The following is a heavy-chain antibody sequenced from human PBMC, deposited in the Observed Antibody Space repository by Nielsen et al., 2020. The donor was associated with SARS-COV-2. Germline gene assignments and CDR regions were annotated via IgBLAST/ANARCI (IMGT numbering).Heavy chain of an antibody. V-gene: IGHV3-21*01. Sequence: GESLKISCVGSGFIFGDYYMSWVRQAPGKGLEWVASITMSGAYMYYADSVRGRFTVSRDNAENSLYLQMNSLRDEDTAVYYCAREELDYYYMDVWGKGTTVTVSS. J-gene: IGHJ6*03. D-gene: IGHD1-26*01. CDR3: AREELDYYYMDV. CDR1: GFIFGDYY. CDR2: ITMSGAYM.